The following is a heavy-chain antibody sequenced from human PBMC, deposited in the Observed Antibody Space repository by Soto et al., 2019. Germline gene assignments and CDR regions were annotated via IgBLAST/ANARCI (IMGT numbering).Heavy chain of an antibody. D-gene: IGHD3-22*01. CDR2: ISNYRGNT. J-gene: IGHJ3*02. V-gene: IGHV1-18*01. CDR3: ARDRLGYYCSSGYKYAFDI. CDR1: GYNFSSYG. Sequence: ASVKVSCKASGYNFSSYGISWVRQAPGQGLEWMGWISNYRGNTNYAQKFQGRVAMTTDTSTSIAYMELRSLSSDDTAVYYCARDRLGYYCSSGYKYAFDIWGQGTMVTVSS.